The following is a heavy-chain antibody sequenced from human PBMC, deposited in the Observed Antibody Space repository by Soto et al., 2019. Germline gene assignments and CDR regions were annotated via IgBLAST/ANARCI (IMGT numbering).Heavy chain of an antibody. J-gene: IGHJ6*02. D-gene: IGHD2-15*01. Sequence: GASVKVPCNASGYTFASHAMHWVRQAPGQRHEWMGWNNAGNGNTKYSQKFQGRVTITRDTSASTAYMELSSLRSEDTAVYYCARGARYCSGGSCYSRYYDYGMDVWGQGTTVTVSS. CDR1: GYTFASHA. CDR2: NNAGNGNT. CDR3: ARGARYCSGGSCYSRYYDYGMDV. V-gene: IGHV1-3*01.